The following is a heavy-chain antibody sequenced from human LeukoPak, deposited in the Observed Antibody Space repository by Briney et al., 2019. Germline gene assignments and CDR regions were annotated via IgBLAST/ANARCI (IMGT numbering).Heavy chain of an antibody. CDR3: ARSFLRYDPFDY. D-gene: IGHD3-22*01. CDR2: ISSSSSYI. Sequence: GGSLRLSCAASGFTFSSYSVNWVRQAPGKGLEWDSSISSSSSYIYYADSVKGRFTISRDNAKNSLYLQMNSLRAEDTAVYYCARSFLRYDPFDYWGQGTLVTVSS. J-gene: IGHJ4*02. CDR1: GFTFSSYS. V-gene: IGHV3-21*01.